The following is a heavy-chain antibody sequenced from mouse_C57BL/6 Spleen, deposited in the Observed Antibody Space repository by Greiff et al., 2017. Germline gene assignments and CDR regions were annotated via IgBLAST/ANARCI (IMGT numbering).Heavy chain of an antibody. D-gene: IGHD2-4*01. CDR2: IYPGSGST. CDR1: GYTFPSYW. CDR3: ARYYDYDVAWVAY. J-gene: IGHJ3*01. Sequence: VQLQQPGAALVKPGASVKMSCKASGYTFPSYWITWVKQRPGQGLEWIGDIYPGSGSTNYNEKFKSKATLAVDTSSSTAYMQLSSLTSEDSAVYYCARYYDYDVAWVAYWGQGTLVTVSA. V-gene: IGHV1-55*01.